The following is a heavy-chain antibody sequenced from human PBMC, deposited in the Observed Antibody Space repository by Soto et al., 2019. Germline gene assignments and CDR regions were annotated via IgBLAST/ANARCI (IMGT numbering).Heavy chain of an antibody. D-gene: IGHD2-2*01. Sequence: ASETLSLTXAVSGGSFNGYYWTWIRQTPGKGLEWIGEINHSGSTNYEPSLKSRVTISADTSKKQFSLNLTSVTAADTAVYYCARGECSSVYCFTRWALDIWGQGTVVTVSS. V-gene: IGHV4-34*01. J-gene: IGHJ3*02. CDR2: INHSGST. CDR1: GGSFNGYY. CDR3: ARGECSSVYCFTRWALDI.